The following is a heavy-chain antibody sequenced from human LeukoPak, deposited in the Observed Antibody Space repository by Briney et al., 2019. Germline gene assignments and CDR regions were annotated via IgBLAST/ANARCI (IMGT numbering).Heavy chain of an antibody. Sequence: ASVKVSCKASGYTFTSYDINWVRQATGQGLEWMGWMNPNSGNTGYAQKFQGRVTMTRNTSISTAYMELSSLRSEDTAVYYCARASSYYYGSGSWPLGAFDIWGQGTMVTVSS. CDR1: GYTFTSYD. CDR3: ARASSYYYGSGSWPLGAFDI. CDR2: MNPNSGNT. V-gene: IGHV1-8*01. D-gene: IGHD3-10*01. J-gene: IGHJ3*02.